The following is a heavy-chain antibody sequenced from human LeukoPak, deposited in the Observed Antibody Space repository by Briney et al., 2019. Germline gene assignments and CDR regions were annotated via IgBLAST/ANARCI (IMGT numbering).Heavy chain of an antibody. Sequence: SVKVSCKASGGTFSSYAISWVRQAPGQGLEWMGGIIPIFGTANYAQKFQGRVTITTDESTSTAYMELSSLRSEDTAVYHCARGRIAAAARGDSEYFQHWGQGTLVTVSS. D-gene: IGHD6-13*01. CDR1: GGTFSSYA. CDR3: ARGRIAAAARGDSEYFQH. J-gene: IGHJ1*01. CDR2: IIPIFGTA. V-gene: IGHV1-69*05.